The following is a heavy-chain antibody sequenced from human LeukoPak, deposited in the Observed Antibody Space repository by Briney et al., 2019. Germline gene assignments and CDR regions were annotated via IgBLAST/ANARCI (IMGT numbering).Heavy chain of an antibody. Sequence: GGSLRLSCAASGFTFSNYAMSWVRHPPGKGLEWVSAITGGDNTYYADSVKGRFTISRDNSKNTLYLQMNSLRAEDTAIYYCAKEGTVAGTGYFDYWGQGALVTVSS. J-gene: IGHJ4*02. D-gene: IGHD6-19*01. CDR2: ITGGDNT. CDR1: GFTFSNYA. V-gene: IGHV3-23*01. CDR3: AKEGTVAGTGYFDY.